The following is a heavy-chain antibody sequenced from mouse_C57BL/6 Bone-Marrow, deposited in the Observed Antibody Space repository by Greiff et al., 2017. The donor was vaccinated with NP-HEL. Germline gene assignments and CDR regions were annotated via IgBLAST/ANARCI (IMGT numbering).Heavy chain of an antibody. Sequence: EVKLVESGPGLAKPSQTLSLTCSVTGYSITSDYWNWIRKFPGNKLEYMGYISYSGSTYYNPSLKSRISITRDTSKNQYYLQLNSVTTEDTATYYCARDYGSSYWYFDVWGTGTTVTVSS. CDR3: ARDYGSSYWYFDV. J-gene: IGHJ1*03. V-gene: IGHV3-8*01. CDR2: ISYSGST. CDR1: GYSITSDY. D-gene: IGHD1-1*01.